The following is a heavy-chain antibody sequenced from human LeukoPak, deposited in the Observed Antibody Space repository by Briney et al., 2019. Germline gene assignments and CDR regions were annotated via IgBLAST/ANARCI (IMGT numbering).Heavy chain of an antibody. CDR1: GYTFITYY. CDR2: TNPSGGST. D-gene: IGHD3-22*01. Sequence: ASVKVSCKASGYTFITYYIHWVRQAPGQGLEWMGVTNPSGGSTSYAQKFQGRVRMTRDTSTRTVYMELYSLRSEDTAVYYCARGGRDYHDSSGFYWGQGTLVTVSS. V-gene: IGHV1-46*01. J-gene: IGHJ4*02. CDR3: ARGGRDYHDSSGFY.